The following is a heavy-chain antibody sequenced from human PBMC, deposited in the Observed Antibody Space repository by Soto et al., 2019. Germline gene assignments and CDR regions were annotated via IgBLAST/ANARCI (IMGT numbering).Heavy chain of an antibody. CDR1: GFGFSNYW. CDR3: AKLRGDYTVFDY. CDR2: IKQDGSVK. J-gene: IGHJ4*02. Sequence: GSIEISCAPSGFGFSNYWMSWVRQAPGQGLEWVASIKQDGSVKHYVDSVKGRFTISRDNAEKSLHLQMNSLRAEDTAVYYCAKLRGDYTVFDYWGQGARVTVSS. D-gene: IGHD4-17*01. V-gene: IGHV3-7*03.